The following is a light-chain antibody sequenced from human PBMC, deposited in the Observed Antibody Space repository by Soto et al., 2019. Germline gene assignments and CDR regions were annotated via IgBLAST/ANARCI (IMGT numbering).Light chain of an antibody. CDR3: TSYSSSDIFYV. V-gene: IGLV2-14*01. CDR1: SSDIGGYYY. J-gene: IGLJ1*01. CDR2: QVT. Sequence: QSVLTQPASVSGSPGQSITISCTGTSSDIGGYYYVSWYQHHPGKAPKLLIYQVTNRPSGVSNRFSGSKSGNTASLTISGLQADDEADYYCTSYSSSDIFYVFGNGTKVTVX.